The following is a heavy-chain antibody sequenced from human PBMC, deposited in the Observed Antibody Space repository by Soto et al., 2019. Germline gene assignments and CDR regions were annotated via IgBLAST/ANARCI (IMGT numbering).Heavy chain of an antibody. D-gene: IGHD3-22*01. Sequence: XETLSLTCTVSGYSISSGYFWGWIRQPPVKGLQWIGNMYHSGNTNYNPSLKSRVTISIDTSKNQFSLKLSSVTAADEAVYYCARVSYFDGGGFYYYFDYWGQGTLVTVSS. V-gene: IGHV4-38-2*02. CDR2: MYHSGNT. CDR3: ARVSYFDGGGFYYYFDY. J-gene: IGHJ4*02. CDR1: GYSISSGYF.